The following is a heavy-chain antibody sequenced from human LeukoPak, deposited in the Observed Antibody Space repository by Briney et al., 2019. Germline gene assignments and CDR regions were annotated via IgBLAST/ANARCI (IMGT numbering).Heavy chain of an antibody. CDR2: ISVYNGNT. CDR3: ARPGADCGSAGCYTYPYYGLDV. V-gene: IGHV1-18*01. J-gene: IGHJ6*02. Sequence: ASVKVSCKASGYTFSSFGFMWVRQAPGQGLDWMGWISVYNGNTKYAQNLQGRVTMTTDISTSTAYMELRSLRSDDTAVYYCARPGADCGSAGCYTYPYYGLDVWGQGTTVTVSS. D-gene: IGHD2-2*02. CDR1: GYTFSSFG.